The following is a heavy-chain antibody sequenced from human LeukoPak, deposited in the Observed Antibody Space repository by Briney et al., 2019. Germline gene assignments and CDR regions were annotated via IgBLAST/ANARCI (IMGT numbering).Heavy chain of an antibody. Sequence: PSETLSLACTVSGGSISSYYWSWIRQPPGKGLKWIGYIYYSGSTNYNPSLKSRVTISVDTSKNQFSLKLSSVTAADTAVYYCAKGYCSSTSCYNWFDPWGQGTLVTVSS. V-gene: IGHV4-59*01. CDR1: GGSISSYY. CDR3: AKGYCSSTSCYNWFDP. D-gene: IGHD2-2*01. CDR2: IYYSGST. J-gene: IGHJ5*02.